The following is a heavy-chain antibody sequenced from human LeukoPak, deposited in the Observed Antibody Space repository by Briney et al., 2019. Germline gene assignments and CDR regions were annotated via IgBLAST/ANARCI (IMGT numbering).Heavy chain of an antibody. Sequence: PGGSLRLSCAASGFTVSSSYMSWVRQPPGKGLEWVSVIYGGGNTDYADSVKGRFTISRDNSKNTLYLQMNGLRAEDTAVYYCARDLGYSGYDSGHGWGQGTLVTVSP. CDR3: ARDLGYSGYDSGHG. D-gene: IGHD5-12*01. CDR2: IYGGGNT. V-gene: IGHV3-53*01. J-gene: IGHJ4*02. CDR1: GFTVSSSY.